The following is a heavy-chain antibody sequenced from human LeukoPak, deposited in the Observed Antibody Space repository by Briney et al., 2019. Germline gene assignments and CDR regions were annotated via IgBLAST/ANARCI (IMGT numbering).Heavy chain of an antibody. J-gene: IGHJ4*02. V-gene: IGHV3-23*01. CDR3: AKDGLYSGSYYVGY. CDR2: ISGSGGST. Sequence: PGGSLRLSCAASGFTFSSYAMSWVRQAPGKGLEWVSAISGSGGSTYYADSVKGRFTISRDNSKNTLYLQMNSLRAEDTAVYYCAKDGLYSGSYYVGYWGQGTLVTVSS. CDR1: GFTFSSYA. D-gene: IGHD1-26*01.